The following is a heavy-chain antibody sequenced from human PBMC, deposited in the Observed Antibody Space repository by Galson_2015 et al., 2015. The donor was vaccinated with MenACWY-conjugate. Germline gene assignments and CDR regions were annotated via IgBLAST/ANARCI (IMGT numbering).Heavy chain of an antibody. CDR3: ARDLGPSGSGSYYDALDI. CDR1: GFIFSSYW. V-gene: IGHV3-7*03. J-gene: IGHJ3*02. CDR2: VKQDGSLK. Sequence: SLRLSCAASGFIFSSYWMMWVRQAPGRGLEWVANVKQDGSLKYYVDSVKGRFTISRDNAKNSLYLQMNSLRAEDTAVYYCARDLGPSGSGSYYDALDIWGQGTMVTVSS. D-gene: IGHD3-10*01.